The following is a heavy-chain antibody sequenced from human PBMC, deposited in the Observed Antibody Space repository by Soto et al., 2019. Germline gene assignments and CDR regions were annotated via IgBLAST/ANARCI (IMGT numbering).Heavy chain of an antibody. Sequence: XGCLRLSCAASGFTFSSYSMSWVRQAPGKGLEWASAISGSGGSTYYADSVKGRFTISRDNSKNTLYLQMNSLRAEDTAVYYCAKDLSVAAAASDYYYYGMGFWGQGTTVTVSS. V-gene: IGHV3-23*01. CDR3: AKDLSVAAAASDYYYYGMGF. D-gene: IGHD6-13*01. J-gene: IGHJ6*02. CDR1: GFTFSSYS. CDR2: ISGSGGST.